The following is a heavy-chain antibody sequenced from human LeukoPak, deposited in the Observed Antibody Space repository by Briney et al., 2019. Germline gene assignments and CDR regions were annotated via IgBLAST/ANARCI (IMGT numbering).Heavy chain of an antibody. Sequence: SETLSLTCTVSGVSISSSSYYWGWIRQPPGKGLEWIGSIYYSGSTYYNPSLKSRVTISVDTSKNQFSLKLSSVTAADTAVYYCARDHLESSGYHSPNWFDPWGQGTLVTVSS. D-gene: IGHD3-22*01. CDR1: GVSISSSSYY. J-gene: IGHJ5*02. V-gene: IGHV4-39*07. CDR2: IYYSGST. CDR3: ARDHLESSGYHSPNWFDP.